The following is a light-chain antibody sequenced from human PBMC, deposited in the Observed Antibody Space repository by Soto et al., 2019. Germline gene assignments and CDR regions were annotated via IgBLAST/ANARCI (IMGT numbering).Light chain of an antibody. Sequence: DIVLTQSPDSVAVSLGERATINCKSSQSVLFSINQKNYLAWYHQKPGQPPKLLIYWASIRESGVPTRFSGSGSGTNFTLTISSLQAEDAAVYYGQQYYTTPPTFGLGTKGEVK. J-gene: IGKJ1*01. CDR3: QQYYTTPPT. CDR1: QSVLFSINQKNY. CDR2: WAS. V-gene: IGKV4-1*01.